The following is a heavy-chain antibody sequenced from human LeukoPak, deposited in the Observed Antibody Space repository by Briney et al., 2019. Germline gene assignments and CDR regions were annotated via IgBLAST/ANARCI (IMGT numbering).Heavy chain of an antibody. V-gene: IGHV3-7*05. J-gene: IGHJ4*02. CDR3: ARDNGATGWLY. CDR2: LNHDGSEK. D-gene: IGHD6-19*01. Sequence: GGFLRLSCAASGFTFSSYWMSWVRQAPGKGLEWVANLNHDGSEKHYVGSVKGRFTISRDNAKNSLYLQMNSLRAEDTALYYCARDNGATGWLYWGQGTLVTVSS. CDR1: GFTFSSYW.